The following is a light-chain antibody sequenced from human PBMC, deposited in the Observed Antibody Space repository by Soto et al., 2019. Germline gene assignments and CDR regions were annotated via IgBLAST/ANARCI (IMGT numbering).Light chain of an antibody. V-gene: IGKV1-5*01. Sequence: DIQVTQSPSTLSASVGDSVTITCRASQSINYWLAWYQQKPGKAPRLLIYGASSLQSGVPSRFSGSGSATEFTLTISSLQPDDFATYYCQQYDGHFGQGTKLEVK. CDR2: GAS. J-gene: IGKJ2*01. CDR3: QQYDGH. CDR1: QSINYW.